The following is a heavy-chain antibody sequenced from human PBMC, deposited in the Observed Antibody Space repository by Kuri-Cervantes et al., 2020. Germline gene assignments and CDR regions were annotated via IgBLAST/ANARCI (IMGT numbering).Heavy chain of an antibody. J-gene: IGHJ4*02. V-gene: IGHV4-4*02. Sequence: SETLSLTCAVSGGSISSSNWWSWVRQPPGKGLEWIGGIYHSGSTNYNPSLKSRVTISVDKSKNQFSLKLSSVTAADTAVYYCARSDFWSGYRFDYWGQGTLVTVSS. CDR2: IYHSGST. D-gene: IGHD3-3*01. CDR3: ARSDFWSGYRFDY. CDR1: GGSISSSNW.